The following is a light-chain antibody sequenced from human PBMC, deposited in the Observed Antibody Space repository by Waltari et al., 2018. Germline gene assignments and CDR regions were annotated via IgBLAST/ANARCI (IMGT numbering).Light chain of an antibody. CDR2: GAS. Sequence: DIQMTQSPSSLPASVGDRVTINCRASQSIRTYLSWYQQKPGKAPKLLIYGASSLHDGVPSRFSGSGSGTDFTLTISSLQPEDFATYYCQQSYSTPWTFGQGTKVEIK. CDR1: QSIRTY. V-gene: IGKV1-39*01. CDR3: QQSYSTPWT. J-gene: IGKJ1*01.